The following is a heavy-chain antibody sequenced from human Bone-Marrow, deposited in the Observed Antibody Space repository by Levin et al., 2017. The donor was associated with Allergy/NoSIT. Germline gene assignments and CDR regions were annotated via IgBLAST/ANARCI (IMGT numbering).Heavy chain of an antibody. Sequence: GGSLRLSCAASGFTFSTYSMNWVRQAPGKGLEWVSSITSSSKYQYYADSMKGRFTISGDNAKNSLYLQMNSLRAEDTAVYYCATDPYYDSTIYDYWGQGTLVTVSS. CDR1: GFTFSTYS. D-gene: IGHD3-22*01. CDR3: ATDPYYDSTIYDY. V-gene: IGHV3-21*01. J-gene: IGHJ4*02. CDR2: ITSSSKYQ.